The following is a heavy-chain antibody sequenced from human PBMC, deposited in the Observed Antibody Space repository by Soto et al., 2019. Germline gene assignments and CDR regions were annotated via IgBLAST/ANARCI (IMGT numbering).Heavy chain of an antibody. CDR3: GKDLHIAAAVP. V-gene: IGHV3-74*01. Sequence: EVHLAESGEGLVQPGGSLRLSCAASGFTFSDYWMHWVRQAPGKGLVWVSRIKGDGSVTNYADSVKGRFTVSRDNAKNTLYLQMDSLRVEDTALYYCGKDLHIAAAVPWGQGTLVTVSS. D-gene: IGHD6-13*01. J-gene: IGHJ5*02. CDR1: GFTFSDYW. CDR2: IKGDGSVT.